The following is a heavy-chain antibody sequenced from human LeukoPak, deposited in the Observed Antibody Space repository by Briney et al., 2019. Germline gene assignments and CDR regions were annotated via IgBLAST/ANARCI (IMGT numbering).Heavy chain of an antibody. Sequence: GSLRLSCAASGFTFSSYAMSWVCQAPGKGLEWVSAISGSGGSTYYADSVKGRFTISRDNSKNTLYLQMNSLRAEDTAVYYCAKDHGYYDSSGYYVSNFDYWGQGTLVTVSS. J-gene: IGHJ4*02. CDR3: AKDHGYYDSSGYYVSNFDY. CDR2: ISGSGGST. D-gene: IGHD3-22*01. CDR1: GFTFSSYA. V-gene: IGHV3-23*01.